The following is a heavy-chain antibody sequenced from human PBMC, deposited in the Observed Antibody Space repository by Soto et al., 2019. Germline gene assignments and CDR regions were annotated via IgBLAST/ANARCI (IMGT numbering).Heavy chain of an antibody. V-gene: IGHV3-21*01. CDR3: ARDQRGSSSSFSHSY. Sequence: GGSLRLSCAASGFTFSSYSMNWVRQAPGKGLEWVSSISSSSSYIYYADSVKGRFTISRDNAKNSLYLQMNSLRAEDTAVYYCARDQRGSSSSFSHSYWGQGTLVTVSS. CDR1: GFTFSSYS. J-gene: IGHJ4*02. D-gene: IGHD6-6*01. CDR2: ISSSSSYI.